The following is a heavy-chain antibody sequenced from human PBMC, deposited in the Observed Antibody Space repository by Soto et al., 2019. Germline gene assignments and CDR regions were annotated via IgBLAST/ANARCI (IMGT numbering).Heavy chain of an antibody. D-gene: IGHD2-15*01. V-gene: IGHV1-69*01. CDR1: GDIFTRYD. CDR2: IIPIFDTA. Sequence: QVQLVQSGAEVKKPGSSVKVSCKASGDIFTRYDIRWVRQAPGQGLEWMGAIIPIFDTANYAQKFQGRLTITADATTSSAYMELSSLSSEDTAIYYCAINEGRDVSNFDYWGQGTLVTVSS. J-gene: IGHJ4*02. CDR3: AINEGRDVSNFDY.